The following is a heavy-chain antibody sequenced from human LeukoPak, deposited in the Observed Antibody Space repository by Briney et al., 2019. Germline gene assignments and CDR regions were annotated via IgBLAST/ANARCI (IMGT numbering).Heavy chain of an antibody. CDR3: ARERAVVVPAAKRTNNAFDI. J-gene: IGHJ3*02. Sequence: SVKVSCKASGGTFSSYAISWVRQAPGQGLEWMGGIIPIFGTANYAQKFQGRVTITADESTSTAYMELSSLRSEDTAVYYCARERAVVVPAAKRTNNAFDIWGQGTMVTVSS. D-gene: IGHD2-2*01. CDR2: IIPIFGTA. CDR1: GGTFSSYA. V-gene: IGHV1-69*13.